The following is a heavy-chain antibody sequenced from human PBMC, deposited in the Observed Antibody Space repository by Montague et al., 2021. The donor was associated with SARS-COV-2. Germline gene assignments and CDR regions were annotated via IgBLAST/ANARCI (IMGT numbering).Heavy chain of an antibody. D-gene: IGHD4-17*01. J-gene: IGHJ3*02. V-gene: IGHV4-39*01. CDR3: ARQYGDYSVNAFTI. CDR1: GDSISYRSYY. Sequence: SETLSLTCTVSGDSISYRSYYWGWIRQPPGKGLEWIGTVSYSGSTYYNASLKSRVTIYVDTSKNQFSLKLTSVTAADTAMYYCARQYGDYSVNAFTIWGQGSMVIVSS. CDR2: VSYSGST.